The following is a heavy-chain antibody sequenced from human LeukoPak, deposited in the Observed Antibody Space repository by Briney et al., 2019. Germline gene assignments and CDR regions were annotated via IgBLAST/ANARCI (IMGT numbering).Heavy chain of an antibody. CDR2: ISGTGDST. J-gene: IGHJ4*02. Sequence: PGGSLRLSCAASGFTFSSYAMSWVRQAPGKGLEWVSAISGTGDSTYYADSVKGRFTISRDNSKNTLYLQMNRLRAEDTAVYYCAKDRPGIAVAGVIDYWGQGTLVTVSS. CDR3: AKDRPGIAVAGVIDY. CDR1: GFTFSSYA. D-gene: IGHD6-19*01. V-gene: IGHV3-23*01.